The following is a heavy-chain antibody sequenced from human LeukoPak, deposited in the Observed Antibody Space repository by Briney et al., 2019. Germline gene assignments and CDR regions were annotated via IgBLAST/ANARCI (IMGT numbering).Heavy chain of an antibody. CDR1: GGSISSGGYY. CDR2: IYHSGST. D-gene: IGHD3-3*01. CDR3: ARSITIFGVVGYFDY. J-gene: IGHJ4*02. Sequence: SETLSLTCTVSGGSISSGGYYWSWIRRPPGKGLEWIGYIYHSGSTYYNPSLKSRVTISVDRSKNQFSLKLSSVTAADTAVYYCARSITIFGVVGYFDYWGQGTLVTVSS. V-gene: IGHV4-30-2*01.